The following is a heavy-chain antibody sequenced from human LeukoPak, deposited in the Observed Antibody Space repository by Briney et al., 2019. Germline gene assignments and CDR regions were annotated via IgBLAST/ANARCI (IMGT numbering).Heavy chain of an antibody. CDR1: GYRFTSYW. Sequence: GGSLEISCKGSGYRFTSYWIGWVRQLPGKGLEWMGIIYPGDSDTRYSPSFQGQVTISADKSISTAYLQWSSLKASDTAMYYCARQDFRDDFWSGYPDYWGQGTLVTVSS. V-gene: IGHV5-51*01. CDR2: IYPGDSDT. J-gene: IGHJ4*02. CDR3: ARQDFRDDFWSGYPDY. D-gene: IGHD3-3*01.